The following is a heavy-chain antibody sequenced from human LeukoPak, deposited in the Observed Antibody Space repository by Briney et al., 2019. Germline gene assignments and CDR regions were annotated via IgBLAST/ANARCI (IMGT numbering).Heavy chain of an antibody. CDR3: ARVWELRPRRGWFDP. CDR1: GGSISSGSYY. Sequence: PSETLSLTCTVSGGSISSGSYYWSWIRQPAGKGLEWIGRIYTSGSTNYNPSLKSRVTISVETSKNQFSLKLSSVTAADTAVYYCARVWELRPRRGWFDPWGQGTLVTVSS. CDR2: IYTSGST. J-gene: IGHJ5*02. V-gene: IGHV4-61*02. D-gene: IGHD1-26*01.